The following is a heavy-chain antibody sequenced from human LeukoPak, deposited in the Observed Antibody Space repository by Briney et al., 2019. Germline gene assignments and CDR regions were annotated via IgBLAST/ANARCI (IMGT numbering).Heavy chain of an antibody. V-gene: IGHV3-23*01. CDR3: AKDHSTSCFYY. J-gene: IGHJ4*02. Sequence: GGSLRLSCAASGFTFSSYAMSWVRQAPGKRLGWVSAISGSGGSTYYADSVKGRFTISRDNSKNTLYLQMNSLRAEDTAVYYCAKDHSTSCFYYWGQGTLVTVSS. D-gene: IGHD2-2*01. CDR2: ISGSGGST. CDR1: GFTFSSYA.